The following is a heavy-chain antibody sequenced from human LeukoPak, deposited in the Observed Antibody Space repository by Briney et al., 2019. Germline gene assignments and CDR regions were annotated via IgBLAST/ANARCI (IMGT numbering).Heavy chain of an antibody. Sequence: PSETLSLTCTVSGASISGSYWSWIRQPPGKGLEWIGYIYYSGSTNYNPSLKSRVTISVDTSKNQFSLKLSSVTAADTAVYYCARQMTTVTTFNWFDPWGQGTLVTVSS. V-gene: IGHV4-59*08. CDR1: GASISGSY. CDR3: ARQMTTVTTFNWFDP. D-gene: IGHD4-17*01. J-gene: IGHJ5*02. CDR2: IYYSGST.